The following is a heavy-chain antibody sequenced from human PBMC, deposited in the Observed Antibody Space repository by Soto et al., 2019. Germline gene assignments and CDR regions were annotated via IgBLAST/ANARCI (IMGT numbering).Heavy chain of an antibody. CDR1: GYTFTNYG. J-gene: IGHJ4*01. D-gene: IGHD6-6*01. CDR2: VSAYNGER. CDR3: SRGTSILASGDY. Sequence: QVQLVQSGAEVKKPGASVKVSCKASGYTFTNYGINWVRQAPGQGLEWLGWVSAYNGERRYAQRVQARVIMTTDTSTTTAYMELRSLRSDDRAVYYCSRGTSILASGDYWGQGTLVTVSS. V-gene: IGHV1-18*01.